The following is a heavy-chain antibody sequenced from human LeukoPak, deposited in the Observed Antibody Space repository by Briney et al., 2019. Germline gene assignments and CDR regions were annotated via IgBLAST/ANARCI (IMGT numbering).Heavy chain of an antibody. CDR2: IYPGDSDT. CDR1: GYSFTSYW. D-gene: IGHD2-21*02. Sequence: GESLKISCKGSGYSFTSYWIGWVRQMPGKGLEWMGIIYPGDSDTRYSPSFQGQVTISADKSISTAYLQWSSLKASDTAMYYCARLGGDARGFDYYYYGMDVWGQGTTVTVSS. V-gene: IGHV5-51*01. J-gene: IGHJ6*02. CDR3: ARLGGDARGFDYYYYGMDV.